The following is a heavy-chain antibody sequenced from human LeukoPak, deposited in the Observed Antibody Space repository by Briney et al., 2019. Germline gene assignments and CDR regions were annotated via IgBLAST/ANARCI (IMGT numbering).Heavy chain of an antibody. V-gene: IGHV4-39*07. CDR2: IYYSGST. D-gene: IGHD1-26*01. Sequence: SETLSLTCTVSGGSISSSSYYWGWIRQPPGKGLEWIGSIYYSGSTYYNPSLKSRVTISVDTSKNQFSLKLSSVTAADTAVYYCARVSGSYYGLGWIWFYPWGQGTLVTVSS. CDR3: ARVSGSYYGLGWIWFYP. J-gene: IGHJ5*02. CDR1: GGSISSSSYY.